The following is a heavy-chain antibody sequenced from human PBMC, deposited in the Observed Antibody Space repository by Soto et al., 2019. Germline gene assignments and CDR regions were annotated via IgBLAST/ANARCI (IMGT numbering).Heavy chain of an antibody. V-gene: IGHV4-4*07. CDR1: GDSFSNYY. CDR3: ATGRSEVVPGAMDT. D-gene: IGHD2-2*01. CDR2: IYPTGST. Sequence: QVQLQESGPGLVKPSETLSLSCTVSGDSFSNYYCNWVRKSAGKGLEWIGRIYPTGSTTYNPSLQSRLTRSVDTSKNQFSRRLTSMTAADTAVYYCATGRSEVVPGAMDTWGQGTLVTVSS. J-gene: IGHJ5*02.